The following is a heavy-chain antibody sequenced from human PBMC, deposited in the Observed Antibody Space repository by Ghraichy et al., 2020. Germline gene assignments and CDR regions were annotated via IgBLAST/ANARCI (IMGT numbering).Heavy chain of an antibody. CDR2: IWYDGSNR. CDR1: GFIFSDYG. V-gene: IGHV3-33*01. CDR3: ATENSDNRNFDY. Sequence: SLRLSCAASGFIFSDYGMHWVRQAPGKGLEWVAIIWYDGSNRDYGDSVKGRFTISRDNAKNTLYLQMNSLRAEDTAVYYCATENSDNRNFDYWGQGTLVTVSS. J-gene: IGHJ4*02. D-gene: IGHD1-26*01.